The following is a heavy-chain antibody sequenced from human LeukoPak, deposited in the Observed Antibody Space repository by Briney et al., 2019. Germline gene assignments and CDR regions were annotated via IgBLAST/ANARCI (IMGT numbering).Heavy chain of an antibody. J-gene: IGHJ3*02. CDR2: ISGSGGST. V-gene: IGHV3-23*01. Sequence: GGSLRLSCAASGFTFSSYAMSWVRQAPGKGLEWVSAISGSGGSTYYADSVKGRFTISRDNSKNTLYLQMNSLRAEDTAVYYCARDSQRYCSGGSCYAFDIWGQGTMVTVSS. CDR3: ARDSQRYCSGGSCYAFDI. D-gene: IGHD2-15*01. CDR1: GFTFSSYA.